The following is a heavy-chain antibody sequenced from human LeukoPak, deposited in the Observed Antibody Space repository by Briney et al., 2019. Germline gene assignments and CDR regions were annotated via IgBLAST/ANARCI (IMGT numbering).Heavy chain of an antibody. CDR3: AKVRVTYSPIQGGFDI. V-gene: IGHV3-23*01. CDR1: GFTFNRYA. CDR2: ISVSGGGT. J-gene: IGHJ3*02. Sequence: GGSLRLSCAPSGFTFNRYAMSWVRQAPEKGLEWVASISVSGGGTYYADSVKGRLTISRDNSKNTLFLQMNSLRGEDTAVYCCAKVRVTYSPIQGGFDIWGRGTMVTVS. D-gene: IGHD2-21*01.